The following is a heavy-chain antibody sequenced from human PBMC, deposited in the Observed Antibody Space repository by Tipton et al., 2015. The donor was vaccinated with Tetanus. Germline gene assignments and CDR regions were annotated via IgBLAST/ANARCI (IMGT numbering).Heavy chain of an antibody. Sequence: WVRQAPGKGLEWIGEIYYSGTTNYNPSLKSRVTISTDKSKNQVSLRLNSVTAADTAVYFCARTPDYYYGMDVWGQGTTVTVPS. V-gene: IGHV4-4*01. CDR3: ARTPDYYYGMDV. CDR2: IYYSGTT. J-gene: IGHJ6*02.